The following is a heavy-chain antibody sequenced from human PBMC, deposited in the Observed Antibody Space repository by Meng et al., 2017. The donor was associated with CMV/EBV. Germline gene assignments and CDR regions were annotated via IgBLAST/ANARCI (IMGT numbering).Heavy chain of an antibody. CDR2: ITSSSDYV. V-gene: IGHV3-21*01. CDR3: ARVGPRVTFVGFSFDF. D-gene: IGHD3/OR15-3a*01. J-gene: IGHJ4*02. Sequence: GGSLTLSCAASGFTFRTYNMNWVRQAPGKGLEWVSSITSSSDYVRYAGSVKGRFTISRDNAKNALYLQMNNVRAEDTAVYYCARVGPRVTFVGFSFDFWGLGTLVTVSS. CDR1: GFTFRTYN.